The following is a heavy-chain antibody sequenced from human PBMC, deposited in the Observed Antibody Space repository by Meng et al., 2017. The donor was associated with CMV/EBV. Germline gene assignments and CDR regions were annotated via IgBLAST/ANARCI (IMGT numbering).Heavy chain of an antibody. CDR2: INPNSGGT. J-gene: IGHJ4*02. D-gene: IGHD1-1*01. CDR1: GYTFTGYY. V-gene: IGHV1-2*02. Sequence: ASVKVSCKASGYTFTGYYMHWVRQAPGQGLEWMGWINPNSGGTNYAQKFQGRVTITTDESTSTAYMELSSLRSEDTAVYYCARGMGLDWNDAYFDYWGQGTLVTVSS. CDR3: ARGMGLDWNDAYFDY.